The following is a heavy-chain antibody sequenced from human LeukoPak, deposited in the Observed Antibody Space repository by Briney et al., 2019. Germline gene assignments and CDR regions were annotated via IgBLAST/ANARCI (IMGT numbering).Heavy chain of an antibody. V-gene: IGHV4-4*07. J-gene: IGHJ4*02. CDR3: ARQDSKVGAYTGPYHFDY. D-gene: IGHD1-26*01. CDR2: IYTTGST. Sequence: TSETLSLTCTVSGGSISDYYWSWIRQPAGKGLEWIGRIYTTGSTHDNPSLKSRVTMSVDTSKNQVSLKVSSVTAADTAVYYCARQDSKVGAYTGPYHFDYWGQGTLVTVSS. CDR1: GGSISDYY.